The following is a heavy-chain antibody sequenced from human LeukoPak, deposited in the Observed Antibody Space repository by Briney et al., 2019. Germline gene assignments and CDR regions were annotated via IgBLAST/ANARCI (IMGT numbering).Heavy chain of an antibody. Sequence: GGSLRLSCAASGFTFTDNYMIWIRQAPGKGLEWVSYISNTGSTTYYADPVKGRFTISSDNAKNSLYLQMNSLRAEDTAVYYCARARKGYYFDYWGQGTLVTVSS. CDR3: ARARKGYYFDY. D-gene: IGHD1-14*01. CDR2: ISNTGSTT. CDR1: GFTFTDNY. J-gene: IGHJ4*02. V-gene: IGHV3-11*04.